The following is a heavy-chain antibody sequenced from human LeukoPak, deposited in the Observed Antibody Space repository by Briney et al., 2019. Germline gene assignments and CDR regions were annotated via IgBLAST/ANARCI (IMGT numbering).Heavy chain of an antibody. V-gene: IGHV3-64D*06. CDR1: GFTFSSYA. CDR3: AKDGLGIAAAVYYLFDY. CDR2: ISSNGGST. D-gene: IGHD6-13*01. Sequence: GGSLRLSCSASGFTFSSYAMHWVRQAPGKGLEYVSAISSNGGSTYYADSAKGRFTISRDNSKNTLYLQMSSLRAEDTAVYYCAKDGLGIAAAVYYLFDYWGQGTLVTVSS. J-gene: IGHJ4*02.